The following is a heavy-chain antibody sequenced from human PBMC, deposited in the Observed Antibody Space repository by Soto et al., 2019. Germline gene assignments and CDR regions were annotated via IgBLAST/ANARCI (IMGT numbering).Heavy chain of an antibody. CDR1: GYNFAGYW. CDR2: IYPSDSDT. Sequence: PGESLKISCKGSGYNFAGYWIAWVRQMPGKGLELMGTIYPSDSDTRYRPSFQGQVTISADKSISSAYLQWSSLRASDTAMYYCARGGASTRTFDYWGQGTPVTVSS. J-gene: IGHJ4*02. D-gene: IGHD1-1*01. CDR3: ARGGASTRTFDY. V-gene: IGHV5-51*01.